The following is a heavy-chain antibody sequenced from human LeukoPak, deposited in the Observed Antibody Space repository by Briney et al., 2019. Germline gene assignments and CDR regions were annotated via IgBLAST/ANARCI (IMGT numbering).Heavy chain of an antibody. CDR1: GLTFSSYS. Sequence: PGGSPRLSCSASGLTFSSYSTKWVRPAPGRGLGWVCRIKSKTDAGTTDYAAHVKGRFTTSKDDSKSTLYLQMNSLKTEDTAVYYCTAQLGSMVRGAKPFYYYYGMDVWGKGTTVTVSS. J-gene: IGHJ6*04. CDR3: TAQLGSMVRGAKPFYYYYGMDV. CDR2: IKSKTDAGTT. D-gene: IGHD3-10*01. V-gene: IGHV3-15*01.